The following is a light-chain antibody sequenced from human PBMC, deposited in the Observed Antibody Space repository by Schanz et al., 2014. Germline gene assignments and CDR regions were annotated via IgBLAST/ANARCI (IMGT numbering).Light chain of an antibody. CDR2: DAS. J-gene: IGKJ4*01. CDR3: QQLNSYPLT. CDR1: QGISSY. Sequence: IQLTQSPSSLSASVGDRVTITCRASQGISSYLAWYQQKPGKAPKLLIYDASTLQSGVPSRFSGSGSGTDFTLTISSLQPEDSASYYCQQLNSYPLTFGGGTKVEIK. V-gene: IGKV1-9*01.